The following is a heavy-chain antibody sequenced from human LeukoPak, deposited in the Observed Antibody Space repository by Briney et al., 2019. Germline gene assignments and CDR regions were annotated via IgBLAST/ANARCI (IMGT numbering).Heavy chain of an antibody. CDR2: MKPNKGNT. Sequence: EASVTLSFKASGYTLTIYDNNWVRQAPGQGIERMGWMKPNKGNTGSAQQFQGRVTMTRRPSISTAYMELSRLRSEDTAVYYCARAAVPISALIAVRRFFDYWGRGTLVTVSS. V-gene: IGHV1-8*02. CDR3: ARAAVPISALIAVRRFFDY. D-gene: IGHD6-6*01. J-gene: IGHJ4*02. CDR1: GYTLTIYD.